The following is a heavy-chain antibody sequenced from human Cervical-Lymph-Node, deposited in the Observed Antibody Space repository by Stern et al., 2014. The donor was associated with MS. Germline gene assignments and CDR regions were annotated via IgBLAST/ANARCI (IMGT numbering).Heavy chain of an antibody. J-gene: IGHJ4*02. CDR3: ARSDRLWGSFDY. CDR1: GASISTVGYY. V-gene: IGHV4-31*03. Sequence: QLQLQESGPGLVKPSQTLSLNCTVSGASISTVGYYWSWIRQHPGKGLERIAYISYIVSTYYNPSLKSRVSISADTSKNQFSLNLTSVTAADTALYYCARSDRLWGSFDYWGQGTLVAVSS. CDR2: ISYIVST. D-gene: IGHD3-16*01.